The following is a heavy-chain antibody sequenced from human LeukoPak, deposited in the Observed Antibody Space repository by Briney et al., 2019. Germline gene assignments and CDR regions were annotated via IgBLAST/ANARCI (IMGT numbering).Heavy chain of an antibody. CDR3: ARDLGYKDYVSAFDI. V-gene: IGHV3-9*01. CDR1: GFTFDDYA. J-gene: IGHJ3*02. Sequence: GRSLRLSCAVSGFTFDDYAMHWVRQAPGKGLEWVSGISWNSGSIGYADSVKGRLTISRDNAKNSLYLQMNSLRAEDTALYYCARDLGYKDYVSAFDIWGQGTMVTVSS. D-gene: IGHD5-24*01. CDR2: ISWNSGSI.